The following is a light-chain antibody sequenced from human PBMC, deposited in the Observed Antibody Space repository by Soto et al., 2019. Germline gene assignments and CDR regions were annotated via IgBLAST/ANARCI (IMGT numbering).Light chain of an antibody. Sequence: EIVMTQSPATLSVSPGERATLSCRASQSVSSNLDWYQQKPGQAPRLLIYGASTRATGIPARCSGSGSGTEFTLTISSLQSEDLAVYYCQQYNNWPWTFGQGTKVDIK. CDR3: QQYNNWPWT. V-gene: IGKV3-15*01. CDR2: GAS. J-gene: IGKJ1*01. CDR1: QSVSSN.